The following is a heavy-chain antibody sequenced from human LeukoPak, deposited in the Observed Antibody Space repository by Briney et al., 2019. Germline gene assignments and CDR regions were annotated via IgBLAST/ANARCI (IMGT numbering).Heavy chain of an antibody. D-gene: IGHD3-22*01. J-gene: IGHJ3*02. CDR3: ARVRSSYYYESSGYYQYDAFDI. Sequence: GGSLRLSCTASGFAVSNNYMSWVRQAPGKGLDWVSLIYSGGNTYYADSVKGRFTISRDSSKNTLYLQMNSLRAEDTAVYYCARVRSSYYYESSGYYQYDAFDIWGQGTMVTVSS. V-gene: IGHV3-53*01. CDR2: IYSGGNT. CDR1: GFAVSNNY.